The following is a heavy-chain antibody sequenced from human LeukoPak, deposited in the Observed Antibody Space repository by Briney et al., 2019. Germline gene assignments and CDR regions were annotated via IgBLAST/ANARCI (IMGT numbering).Heavy chain of an antibody. CDR2: IKQDGSEK. Sequence: GGSLRLSCAASGFTFSSYWMSWVRQAPGKGLEWVANIKQDGSEKYYVDSVKGRFTISRDNAKNSLYLQMNSLRAEDTAVYYCARESVDIVATIVGVYYYYGMGVWGQGTTVTVSS. J-gene: IGHJ6*02. CDR1: GFTFSSYW. V-gene: IGHV3-7*03. D-gene: IGHD5-12*01. CDR3: ARESVDIVATIVGVYYYYGMGV.